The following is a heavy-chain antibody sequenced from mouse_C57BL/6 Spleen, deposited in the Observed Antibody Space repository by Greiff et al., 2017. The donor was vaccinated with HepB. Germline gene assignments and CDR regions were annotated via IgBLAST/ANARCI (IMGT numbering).Heavy chain of an antibody. CDR2: INPSNGGT. V-gene: IGHV1-53*01. CDR1: GYTFTSYW. CDR3: ARDGSSSAWFAY. J-gene: IGHJ3*01. Sequence: QVQLKQSGTELVKPGASVKLSCKASGYTFTSYWMHWVKQRPGQGLEWIGNINPSNGGTNYNEKFKSKATLTVDKSSSTAYMQLSSLTSEDSAVYYCARDGSSSAWFAYWGQGTLVTVSA. D-gene: IGHD1-1*01.